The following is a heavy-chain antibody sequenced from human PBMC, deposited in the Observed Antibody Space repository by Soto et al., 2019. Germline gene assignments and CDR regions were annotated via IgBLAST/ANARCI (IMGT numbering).Heavy chain of an antibody. J-gene: IGHJ3*02. Sequence: SETLSLTCAVYGGSFSGYYWSWIRQPPGKGLEWIGEINHSGSSNYNPSLKSRVTRSVDTSKNQFSLKLSSVTAADTAVYYCARDRGGGYCSSASCQKMAFDICGQGTMVTVSS. V-gene: IGHV4-34*01. CDR2: INHSGSS. CDR1: GGSFSGYY. D-gene: IGHD2-2*03. CDR3: ARDRGGGYCSSASCQKMAFDI.